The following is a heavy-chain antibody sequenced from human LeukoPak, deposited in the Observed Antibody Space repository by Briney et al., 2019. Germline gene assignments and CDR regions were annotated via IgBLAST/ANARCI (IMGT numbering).Heavy chain of an antibody. CDR3: AHILKMATIPFNY. Sequence: TLSLTCTVSGGSISSYYWSWIRQPPGKALEWLALIYWDDDKRYSPSLKSRLTITKDTSKNQVVLTMTNMDPVDTATYYCAHILKMATIPFNYWGQGTLVTVSS. V-gene: IGHV2-5*08. J-gene: IGHJ4*02. CDR2: IYWDDDK. D-gene: IGHD5-24*01. CDR1: GGSISSYYW.